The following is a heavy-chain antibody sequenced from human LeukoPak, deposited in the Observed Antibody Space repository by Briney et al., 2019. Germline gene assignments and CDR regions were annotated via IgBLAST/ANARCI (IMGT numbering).Heavy chain of an antibody. J-gene: IGHJ4*02. Sequence: GGSLRLSCAASGFTFSSYGMHWVRQAPGKGLEWVAFIRYDGSNKHYAHSVKGRFTISRDNSKNTLYLQMNSLRAEDTAVYYCAKDRNGSGSYSYYFDYWGQGTLVTVSS. D-gene: IGHD3-10*01. CDR1: GFTFSSYG. V-gene: IGHV3-30*02. CDR2: IRYDGSNK. CDR3: AKDRNGSGSYSYYFDY.